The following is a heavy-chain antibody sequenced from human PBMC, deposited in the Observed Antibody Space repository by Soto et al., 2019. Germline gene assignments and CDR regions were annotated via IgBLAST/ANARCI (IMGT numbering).Heavy chain of an antibody. CDR2: IYYTGKT. CDR1: GGSIXXXXXV. J-gene: IGHJ5*02. CDR3: GRDLTSTANCIDP. D-gene: IGHD2-2*01. Sequence: ETLXLTCVGSGGSIXXXXXVWIRQXXXKXLEWMGYIYYTGKTYYHPSLESRLTMSVDRSKXQFSLRLTSVTAADTAVYFCGRDLTSTANCIDPWGQGTLVTVSS. V-gene: IGHV4-59*06.